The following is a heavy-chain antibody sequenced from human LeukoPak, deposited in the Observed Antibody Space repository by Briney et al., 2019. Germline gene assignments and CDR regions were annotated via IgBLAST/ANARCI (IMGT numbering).Heavy chain of an antibody. CDR1: GFTFNSYA. V-gene: IGHV3-23*01. J-gene: IGHJ4*02. Sequence: PGGSLRLSCAASGFTFNSYAMNWVRQAPGKGLEWVSGISGSGGGTYYADSVKGRFTISRDNSKNTLYLQMNSLRAEDTAIFYCAKVIYNYNYGPSDYWGQGTLVTVSS. CDR2: ISGSGGGT. D-gene: IGHD3-16*01. CDR3: AKVIYNYNYGPSDY.